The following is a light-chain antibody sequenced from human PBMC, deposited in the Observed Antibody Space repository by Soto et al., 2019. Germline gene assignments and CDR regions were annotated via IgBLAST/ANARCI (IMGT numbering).Light chain of an antibody. V-gene: IGLV3-1*01. CDR2: QDS. J-gene: IGLJ3*02. CDR3: QTWDSGAV. Sequence: SYELTQPPSVSVSPGQTASITCFGDRLGDRFVSWYQLKAGQSPVLFIYQDSKRPSGIPERFSGSISGNTATLTISGTQAMDEADYYCQTWDSGAVFGGGTQLTVL. CDR1: RLGDRF.